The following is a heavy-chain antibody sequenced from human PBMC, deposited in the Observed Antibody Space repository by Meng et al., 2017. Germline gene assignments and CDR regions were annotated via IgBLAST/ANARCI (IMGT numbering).Heavy chain of an antibody. Sequence: VHLQEWGQGRVKPSGTLSLTWAVSGGSISSNNWWSWVRQPPGKGLEWIGEVYHNGNANYNPSLKSRVTISVDKSKNQFSPKLSFVAAADTAIYYCARELDAVGVTAYDLWGQGTLVTVSS. CDR3: ARELDAVGVTAYDL. CDR2: VYHNGNA. V-gene: IGHV4-4*02. D-gene: IGHD2-21*02. J-gene: IGHJ4*02. CDR1: GGSISSNNW.